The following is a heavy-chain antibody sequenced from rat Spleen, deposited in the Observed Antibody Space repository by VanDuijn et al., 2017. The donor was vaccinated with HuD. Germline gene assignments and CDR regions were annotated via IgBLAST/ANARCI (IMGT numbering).Heavy chain of an antibody. CDR3: ARERANLQWFDY. CDR1: GFTLSNYG. Sequence: EVQLVESGGGLVQPGRSLKLSCAASGFTLSNYGMHWIRQAPTKGLEWVASISPSGGITDYRDSVKGRFAISRDTAKSTLYLQMDSLGSEDTATYYCARERANLQWFDYWGQGVMVTVSS. J-gene: IGHJ2*01. V-gene: IGHV5-19*01. D-gene: IGHD1-1*01. CDR2: ISPSGGIT.